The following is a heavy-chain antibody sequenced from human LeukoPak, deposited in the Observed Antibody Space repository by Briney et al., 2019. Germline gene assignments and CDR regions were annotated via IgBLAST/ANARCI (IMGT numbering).Heavy chain of an antibody. J-gene: IGHJ4*02. D-gene: IGHD6-19*01. Sequence: SETLSLTCTVSGDSITNGIFHWSWTREPAGKELGWIGRVYTGGNTAYNPSLNSRVTISLDTSNNQLSLKLTSVTAADTAVYYCARVGSYYSSGWYDYFDYWGQGALVTVSS. V-gene: IGHV4-61*02. CDR2: VYTGGNT. CDR3: ARVGSYYSSGWYDYFDY. CDR1: GDSITNGIFH.